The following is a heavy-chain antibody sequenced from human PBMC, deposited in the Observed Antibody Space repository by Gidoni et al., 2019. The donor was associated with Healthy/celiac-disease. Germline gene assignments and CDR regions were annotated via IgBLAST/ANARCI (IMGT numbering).Heavy chain of an antibody. Sequence: EVQLVESGGGLVKPGGSLRLSCAASGFTFSHAWMSWVRQAPGQGLEWVGRINSKSDGGTTDYAAPVKGRFTISRDDSTNTLYLQRNSLKTEDTALYYCTTGYSSSWYYYYGMDVWGQGTTVTVSS. CDR2: INSKSDGGTT. CDR3: TTGYSSSWYYYYGMDV. V-gene: IGHV3-15*01. D-gene: IGHD6-13*01. CDR1: GFTFSHAW. J-gene: IGHJ6*02.